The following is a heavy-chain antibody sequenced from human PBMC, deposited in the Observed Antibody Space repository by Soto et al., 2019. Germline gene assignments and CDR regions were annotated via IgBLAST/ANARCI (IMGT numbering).Heavy chain of an antibody. CDR3: ARGRYYGSGSLTDYYYYYGRDV. CDR1: GGTFSSYA. J-gene: IGHJ6*02. CDR2: IIPIFGTA. D-gene: IGHD3-10*01. V-gene: IGHV1-69*12. Sequence: QVQLVQSGAEVKKPGSSVKVSCKASGGTFSSYAISWVRQAPGQGLEWMGGIIPIFGTANYAQKFQGRVTIPADESTRTAYMGLSRLRFDNTSVYYCARGRYYGSGSLTDYYYYYGRDVWGQGTTVTFSS.